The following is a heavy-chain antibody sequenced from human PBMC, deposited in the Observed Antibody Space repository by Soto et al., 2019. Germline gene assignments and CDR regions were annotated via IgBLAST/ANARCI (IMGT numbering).Heavy chain of an antibody. CDR1: GCSISSYY. CDR3: ARGGPSSKWLDP. J-gene: IGHJ5*02. CDR2: VYNSGST. Sequence: SETLSLTCTVSGCSISSYYWSWIRQPPGKGLEWIGYVYNSGSTNYNPSLKSRVTISIDTSKNQFSLKLTSLTATDTAVYYCARGGPSSKWLDPWGQGTLVTVS. V-gene: IGHV4-59*01.